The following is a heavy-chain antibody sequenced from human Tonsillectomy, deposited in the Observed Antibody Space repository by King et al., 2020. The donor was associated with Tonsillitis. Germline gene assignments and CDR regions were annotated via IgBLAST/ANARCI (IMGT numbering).Heavy chain of an antibody. D-gene: IGHD1-1*01. V-gene: IGHV1-8*01. Sequence: VQLVQSGAEVKKPGASVKVSCKASGYTLTSYDINWVRQATGQGLEWMGGMNPISGYTGFAQKFQGRVTMTRNTSITTAYMELSSLRIEDTAVYYCARESHDFEAFDIWGQGTMVTVSS. CDR1: GYTLTSYD. CDR3: ARESHDFEAFDI. CDR2: MNPISGYT. J-gene: IGHJ3*02.